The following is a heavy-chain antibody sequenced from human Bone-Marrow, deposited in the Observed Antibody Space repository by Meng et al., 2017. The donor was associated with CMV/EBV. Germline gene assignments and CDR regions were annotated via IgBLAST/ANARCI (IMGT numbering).Heavy chain of an antibody. CDR3: ARGNRGIQAFYYYYFGMDV. D-gene: IGHD3-10*01. CDR1: GGTFSSYA. V-gene: IGHV1-69*05. Sequence: SVKVSCKASGGTFSSYAISWVRQAPGQGLEWMGGIIPIFGTANYAQKFQGRVTITTDESTSTAYMELSSLRSEDTAVYYCARGNRGIQAFYYYYFGMDVWGQGTTVTVSS. J-gene: IGHJ6*02. CDR2: IIPIFGTA.